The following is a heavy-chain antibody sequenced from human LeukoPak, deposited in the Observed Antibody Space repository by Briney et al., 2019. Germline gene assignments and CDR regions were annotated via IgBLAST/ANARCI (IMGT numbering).Heavy chain of an antibody. V-gene: IGHV3-64D*06. CDR1: GFTFTTSA. D-gene: IGHD5-18*01. CDR2: ISSNGATI. CDR3: VKDHLDTPMPNYGMDV. J-gene: IGHJ6*02. Sequence: GGSLRLSCSASGFTFTTSAMHWVRRAPGKGLENVSFISSNGATIKYAESVRGRFIISRDNSKNTLHLQMSSLRAEDTAVYYCVKDHLDTPMPNYGMDVWGQGTTVTVSS.